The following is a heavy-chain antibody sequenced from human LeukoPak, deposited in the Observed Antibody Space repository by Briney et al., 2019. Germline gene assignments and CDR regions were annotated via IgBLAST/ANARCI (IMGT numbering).Heavy chain of an antibody. J-gene: IGHJ6*03. CDR1: GGSISSSSYY. CDR2: IYYSGST. D-gene: IGHD4-17*01. CDR3: ARRVYGDYVDYYYYYMDV. Sequence: SETLSLTCTVSGGSISSSSYYWGWIRQPPGKGLEWIGSIYYSGSTYYNPSLKSRVTISVDTSKNQFSLKLSSVTAADTAVYYCARRVYGDYVDYYYYYMDVSRKGTTVTVSS. V-gene: IGHV4-39*01.